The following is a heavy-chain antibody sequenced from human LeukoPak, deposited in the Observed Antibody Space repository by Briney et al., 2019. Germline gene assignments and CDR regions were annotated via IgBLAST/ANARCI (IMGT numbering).Heavy chain of an antibody. Sequence: LPGGSLRLSCAASGFTFSSYAMSWVRQAPGKGLEWVSAISGSGGSTYYADSVKGRFTISRDNSKNTLYLQMNSLRAADTAVYYCANDIVVVPAAIPGFDYWGQGTLVTVSS. CDR2: ISGSGGST. V-gene: IGHV3-23*01. CDR1: GFTFSSYA. CDR3: ANDIVVVPAAIPGFDY. D-gene: IGHD2-2*02. J-gene: IGHJ4*02.